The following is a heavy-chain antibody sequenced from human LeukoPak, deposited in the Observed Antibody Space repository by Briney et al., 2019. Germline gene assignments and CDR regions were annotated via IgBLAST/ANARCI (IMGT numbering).Heavy chain of an antibody. D-gene: IGHD6-13*01. CDR1: GVSITSYY. CDR3: ARVRWVGQQLVPLYYFDY. V-gene: IGHV4-59*01. Sequence: PSETLSLTCTVSGVSITSYYWSWIRQPPGKGLEWIGYFYYSGSTNYNPSLKSRVTISVDTSKNQFSLKLTSVTAADTAVYYCARVRWVGQQLVPLYYFDYWGQGTLVTVSS. CDR2: FYYSGST. J-gene: IGHJ4*02.